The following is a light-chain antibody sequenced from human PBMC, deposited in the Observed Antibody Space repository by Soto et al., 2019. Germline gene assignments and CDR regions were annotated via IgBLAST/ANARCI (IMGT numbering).Light chain of an antibody. V-gene: IGLV1-44*01. CDR1: SSNIGINT. CDR2: SNN. CDR3: ASWDNSLNGPV. Sequence: QSVLTQPPSASGTPGQRVTISCSGGSSNIGINTVNWYQQLPGTAPKLLIYSNNQRPSGVPDRCSGSKSGTSSSLAISGLPSEDEADYCCASWDNSLNGPVFGGGTKVTVL. J-gene: IGLJ3*02.